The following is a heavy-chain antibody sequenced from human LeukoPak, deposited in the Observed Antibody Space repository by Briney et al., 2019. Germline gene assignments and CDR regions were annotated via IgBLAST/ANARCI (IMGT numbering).Heavy chain of an antibody. CDR3: ARRVYDSSGYYYYSGIDY. CDR1: GGSISSSSYY. CDR2: IYYSGST. Sequence: SETLSLTCTVSGGSISSSSYYWGWIRQPPVKGLEWIGSIYYSGSTYYNPSLKSRVTISVDTSKNQFSLKLSSVTAADTAVYYCARRVYDSSGYYYYSGIDYWGQGTLVTVSS. D-gene: IGHD3-22*01. V-gene: IGHV4-39*01. J-gene: IGHJ4*02.